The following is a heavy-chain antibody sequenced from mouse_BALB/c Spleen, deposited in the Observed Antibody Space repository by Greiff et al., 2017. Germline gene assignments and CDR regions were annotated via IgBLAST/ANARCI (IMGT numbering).Heavy chain of an antibody. V-gene: IGHV4-1*02. CDR2: INPDSSTI. CDR3: ARPPIYYGYDGGFAY. Sequence: EVKLLESGGGLVQPGGSLKLSCAASGFDFSRYWMSWVRQAPGKGLEWIGEINPDSSTINYTPSLKDKFIISRDNAKNTLYLQMSKVRSEDTALYYCARPPIYYGYDGGFAYWGQGTLVTVSA. CDR1: GFDFSRYW. J-gene: IGHJ3*01. D-gene: IGHD2-2*01.